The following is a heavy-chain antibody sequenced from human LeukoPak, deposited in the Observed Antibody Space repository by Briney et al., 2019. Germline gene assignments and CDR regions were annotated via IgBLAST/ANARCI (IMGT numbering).Heavy chain of an antibody. CDR3: ARAGSSWSFDY. J-gene: IGHJ4*02. CDR2: INPKSGGT. CDR1: GYTFTGYY. Sequence: ASVKVSCKASGYTFTGYYMHWVRQAPGQGLELVGCINPKSGGTTYARKFQGRVTMTRDTYISTAYMELSRMTSDDTAVYYCARAGSSWSFDYWGQGTLVTVSS. V-gene: IGHV1-2*02. D-gene: IGHD6-13*01.